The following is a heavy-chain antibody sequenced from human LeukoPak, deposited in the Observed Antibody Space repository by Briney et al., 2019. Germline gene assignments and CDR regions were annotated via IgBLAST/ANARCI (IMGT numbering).Heavy chain of an antibody. CDR2: ISSDGGNK. V-gene: IGHV3-30*18. D-gene: IGHD3-22*01. CDR1: GFTFSSYG. CDR3: AKEKAVVVYYYYAMDV. Sequence: GRSLRLSCAASGFTFSSYGMHSVRQAPGKGMEWLAVISSDGGNKYYADSVKGRFTISRDNSKNTLYLQMNSLRAEDTAVYYCAKEKAVVVYYYYAMDVWGQGTTVTVSS. J-gene: IGHJ6*02.